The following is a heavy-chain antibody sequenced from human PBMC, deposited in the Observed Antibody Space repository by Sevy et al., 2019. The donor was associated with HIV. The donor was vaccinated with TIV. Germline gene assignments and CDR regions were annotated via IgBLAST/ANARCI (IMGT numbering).Heavy chain of an antibody. CDR2: IYSGGST. J-gene: IGHJ4*02. CDR3: ARGGEAKEFDY. D-gene: IGHD3-16*01. V-gene: IGHV3-53*01. Sequence: GGSLRLSCVASGFSVRDNYMTWVRQAPGKGLEWVSLIYSGGSTYYADSVKGRFLISRVSSKNTLFLHMNSLRAGDTAVYYCARGGEAKEFDYWGRGTLVTVSS. CDR1: GFSVRDNY.